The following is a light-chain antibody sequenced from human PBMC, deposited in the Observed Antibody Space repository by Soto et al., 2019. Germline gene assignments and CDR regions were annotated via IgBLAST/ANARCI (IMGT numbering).Light chain of an antibody. CDR3: QQYDNWPFT. Sequence: EIVMTQSPATLSVSPGERATLSCRASQSVSSNLAWYQQKPGQAPRLLIYGASTRATGVPARFSGSGSGTDFTLTISSLQSEDFVLYYCQQYDNWPFTFGHWTKVDIK. J-gene: IGKJ3*01. V-gene: IGKV3-15*01. CDR1: QSVSSN. CDR2: GAS.